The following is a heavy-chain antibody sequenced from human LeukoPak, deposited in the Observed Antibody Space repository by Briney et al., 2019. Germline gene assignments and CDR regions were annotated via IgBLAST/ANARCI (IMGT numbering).Heavy chain of an antibody. Sequence: PSETLSLTCTVSGGSISSSSYYWGWIRQPPGKGLEWIGSIYYSGSTYYNPSLKSRVTISVDTSKNQFSLKLSSVTAADTAVYYCARAGYDILTGSLNWFDPWGQGTLVTVSS. CDR3: ARAGYDILTGSLNWFDP. D-gene: IGHD3-9*01. V-gene: IGHV4-39*07. J-gene: IGHJ5*02. CDR1: GGSISSSSYY. CDR2: IYYSGST.